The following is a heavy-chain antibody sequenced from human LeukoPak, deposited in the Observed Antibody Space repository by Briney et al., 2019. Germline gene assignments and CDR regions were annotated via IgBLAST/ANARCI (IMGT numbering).Heavy chain of an antibody. CDR3: ARDGQLVGWFDP. CDR2: IYTSGST. CDR1: GGSLSSYY. V-gene: IGHV4-4*07. Sequence: SETLSLTCTVSGGSLSSYYWSWVRQPAGKGLEWIGRIYTSGSTNYNPSLTSRVTMSVDTSKNQFSLKLSSVTAADTAVYYCARDGQLVGWFDPWGQGTLVTVSS. D-gene: IGHD6-6*01. J-gene: IGHJ5*02.